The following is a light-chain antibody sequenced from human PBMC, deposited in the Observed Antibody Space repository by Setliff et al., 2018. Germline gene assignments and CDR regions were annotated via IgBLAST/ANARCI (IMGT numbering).Light chain of an antibody. J-gene: IGLJ1*01. CDR1: SSDVGAYSH. V-gene: IGLV2-14*01. CDR3: MSYTTIRTYV. CDR2: EVS. Sequence: QSALTQPASVSGSPGQSITISCAGTSSDVGAYSHVSWYQQYPGKAPKLMISEVSNRPSGVSYRFSGSKSGNTASLTISGLQAEDEADYYCMSYTTIRTYVFGTGTKSLS.